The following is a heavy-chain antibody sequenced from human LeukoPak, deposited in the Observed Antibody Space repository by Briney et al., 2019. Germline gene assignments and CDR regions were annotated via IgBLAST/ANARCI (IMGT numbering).Heavy chain of an antibody. CDR1: GYRFTSYW. Sequence: GESLKISCEGSGYRFTSYWTAWVRQMPGKGLEWMGIIYPGGSDTRYSPSFQGQVTISADKSISTAYLQWSSLKASDTAMYYCARLIGYTHYYWGQGTLVTVSS. CDR3: ARLIGYTHYY. J-gene: IGHJ4*02. D-gene: IGHD5-18*01. CDR2: IYPGGSDT. V-gene: IGHV5-51*01.